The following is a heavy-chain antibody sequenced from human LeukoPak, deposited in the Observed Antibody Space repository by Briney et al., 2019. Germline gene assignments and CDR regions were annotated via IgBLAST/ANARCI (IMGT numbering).Heavy chain of an antibody. D-gene: IGHD2-2*02. CDR2: ISSSSSTI. CDR3: ARDVPDIVVVPAAIGQFDY. V-gene: IGHV3-48*02. J-gene: IGHJ4*02. Sequence: GGSLRLSCAASGFTFSSYSMNWVRQAPGKGLEWVSYISSSSSTIYYADSVKGRFTISRDNAKNSLYPQMNSLRDEDTAVYYCARDVPDIVVVPAAIGQFDYWGQGTLVTVSS. CDR1: GFTFSSYS.